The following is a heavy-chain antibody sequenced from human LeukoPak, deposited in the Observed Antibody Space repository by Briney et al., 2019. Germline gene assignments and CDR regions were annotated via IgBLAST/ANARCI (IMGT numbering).Heavy chain of an antibody. CDR3: AKAANYDILTGYYLDY. CDR1: GFTFSSYA. J-gene: IGHJ4*02. Sequence: PGGSLRLSCAASGFTFSSYAMSWVRQAPGKGLDWVSAISGGGDTTYYADSVKGRFTISRDNSKNTLYPQMNNLRAEDTAIYYCAKAANYDILTGYYLDYWGQGTLVTVSS. D-gene: IGHD3-9*01. V-gene: IGHV3-23*01. CDR2: ISGGGDTT.